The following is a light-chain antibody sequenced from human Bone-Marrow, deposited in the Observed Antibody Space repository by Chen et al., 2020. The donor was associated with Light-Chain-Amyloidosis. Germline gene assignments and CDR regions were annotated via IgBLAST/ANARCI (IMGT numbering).Light chain of an antibody. Sequence: SYVLTQPSSVSVAPGQTATIACGGNNIGSTSVHWYQQTPGQAPLLVVYDDSDRPSGIPERLAGSTSGNTATLTSSRVEAGDEADYCCQVWDRSSDRPVFGGGTKLTVL. V-gene: IGLV3-21*02. CDR2: DDS. CDR1: NIGSTS. J-gene: IGLJ3*02. CDR3: QVWDRSSDRPV.